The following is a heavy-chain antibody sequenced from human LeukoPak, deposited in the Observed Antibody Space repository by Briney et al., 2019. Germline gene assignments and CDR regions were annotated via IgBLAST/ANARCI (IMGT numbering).Heavy chain of an antibody. D-gene: IGHD3-10*01. Sequence: GGSLRLSCAASGFTFSNYVMGWVRQDPGKGLQWVSIINGSGSFTSYADSVKGRFTISRDNAKNSLYLQMNSLRAEDTAVYYCARDYGSGSYGYGMDVWGQGTTVTVSS. J-gene: IGHJ6*02. CDR3: ARDYGSGSYGYGMDV. CDR2: INGSGSFT. CDR1: GFTFSNYV. V-gene: IGHV3-21*01.